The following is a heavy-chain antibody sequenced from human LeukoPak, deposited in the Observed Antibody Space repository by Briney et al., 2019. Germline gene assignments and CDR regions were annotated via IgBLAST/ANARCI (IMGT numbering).Heavy chain of an antibody. CDR3: ARDQPSNYDFWSGLNALDDH. V-gene: IGHV1-2*02. Sequence: GASVKVSCKASGYTFTGYYMHWVRQAPGQGLEWMGWINPNSGGTNYAQKFQGGVTMTRDTSISTAYMELSRLRSDDTAVYYCARDQPSNYDFWSGLNALDDHWGQGTLVTVSS. D-gene: IGHD3-3*01. CDR1: GYTFTGYY. J-gene: IGHJ4*02. CDR2: INPNSGGT.